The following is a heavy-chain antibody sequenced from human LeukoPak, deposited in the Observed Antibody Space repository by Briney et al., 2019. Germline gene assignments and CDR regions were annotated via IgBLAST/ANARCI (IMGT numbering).Heavy chain of an antibody. V-gene: IGHV3-9*01. Sequence: GGSLRLSCAASGFIFSTYWMSWVRQAPGKGLEWVSSISWNSGNIDYADSVKGRFTISRDSAKNSLYLQMNSLRAEDTALYYCAKDMGHVGVALDWGQGTLVTVSS. CDR2: ISWNSGNI. CDR1: GFIFSTYW. D-gene: IGHD1-26*01. J-gene: IGHJ4*02. CDR3: AKDMGHVGVALD.